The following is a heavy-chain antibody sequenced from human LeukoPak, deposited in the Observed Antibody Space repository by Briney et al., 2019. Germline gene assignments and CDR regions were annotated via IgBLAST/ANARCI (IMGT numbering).Heavy chain of an antibody. CDR2: INPNSGDT. Sequence: GASVKVSCKASGYTFTGYYMHWVRQAPGQGLEWMGWINPNSGDTNYAQKFQGRVTMTRDTSISTAYMELSNLRSDDTAVYYCASVYSSGWFWDYWGQGTLVTVSS. CDR1: GYTFTGYY. J-gene: IGHJ4*02. D-gene: IGHD6-19*01. CDR3: ASVYSSGWFWDY. V-gene: IGHV1-2*02.